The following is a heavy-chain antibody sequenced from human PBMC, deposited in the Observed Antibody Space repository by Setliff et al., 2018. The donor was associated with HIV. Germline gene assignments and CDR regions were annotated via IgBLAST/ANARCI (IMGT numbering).Heavy chain of an antibody. CDR1: GSSISSNYY. V-gene: IGHV4-38-2*02. CDR2: IDASANT. D-gene: IGHD6-25*01. J-gene: IGHJ4*02. Sequence: SETLSLTCTVSGSSISSNYYWAWIRQAPGKGLEWIGCIDASANTKYNPSLKSRVTMSIDTSKNQFSLKLTSVTAADTAVYYCARYSPRGYTLTGPYWGQGTLVTVSS. CDR3: ARYSPRGYTLTGPY.